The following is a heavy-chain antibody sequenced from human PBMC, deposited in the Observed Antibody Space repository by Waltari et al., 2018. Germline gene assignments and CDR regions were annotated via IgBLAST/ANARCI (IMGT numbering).Heavy chain of an antibody. CDR3: ARGNTKYGMDV. V-gene: IGHV3-53*01. J-gene: IGHJ6*02. CDR2: FDHAGNT. D-gene: IGHD3-10*01. Sequence: EVQLVESGGHLIQPGGSLRLSCAASSFNVSSYYMTWVRQAPGKGFGLFSIFDHAGNTYYADSVKGRFTFSRDNSKNTLYLQMNSLRAEDTAVYYCARGNTKYGMDVWGQGTTVTVSS. CDR1: SFNVSSYY.